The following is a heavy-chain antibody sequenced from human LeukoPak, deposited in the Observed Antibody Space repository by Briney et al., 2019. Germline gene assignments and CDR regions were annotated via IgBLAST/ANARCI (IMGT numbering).Heavy chain of an antibody. D-gene: IGHD3-22*01. V-gene: IGHV3-48*01. CDR1: GFTFSTYS. CDR2: ISSSSTI. J-gene: IGHJ4*02. Sequence: GGSLRLSCAASGFTFSTYSMNWVRQAPGKGLEWVSYISSSSTIYYADSVKGRFTISRDNAKNSLYLQMNSLRAEDTAVYYCARGSTYYDSSGQVPFDYWGQGTLVTVSS. CDR3: ARGSTYYDSSGQVPFDY.